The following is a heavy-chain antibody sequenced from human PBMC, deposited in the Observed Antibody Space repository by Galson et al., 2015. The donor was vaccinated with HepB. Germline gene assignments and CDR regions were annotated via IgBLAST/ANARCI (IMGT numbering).Heavy chain of an antibody. CDR2: INHSGST. Sequence: ETLSLTCAVYGGSFSGYYWSWIRQPPGKGLEWIGEINHSGSTNYNPSLKSRVTISVDTSKNQFSLKLSSVTAADTAVYYCARDDGAAAGTFRGSDYWGQGTLVTVSS. D-gene: IGHD6-13*01. J-gene: IGHJ4*02. CDR3: ARDDGAAAGTFRGSDY. V-gene: IGHV4-34*01. CDR1: GGSFSGYY.